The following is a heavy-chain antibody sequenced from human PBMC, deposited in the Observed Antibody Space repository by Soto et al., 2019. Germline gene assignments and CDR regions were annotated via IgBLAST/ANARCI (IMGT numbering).Heavy chain of an antibody. CDR3: ARDGGFGELKY. CDR1: GDAFSGYP. CDR2: IIPVFGTT. J-gene: IGHJ4*02. Sequence: QVQLVQSGAELKKPGSSVKVSCKASGDAFSGYPINWVRQAPGEGREWMGRIIPVFGTTNDAQRFEGRVTFTADESTNPTYMEWRGLLSEDTAVYYCARDGGFGELKYWGPGTLVTVSS. D-gene: IGHD3-10*01. V-gene: IGHV1-69*18.